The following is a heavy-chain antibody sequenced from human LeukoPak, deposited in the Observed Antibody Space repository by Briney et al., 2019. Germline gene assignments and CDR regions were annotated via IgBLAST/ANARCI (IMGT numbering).Heavy chain of an antibody. Sequence: GASVKVSCKASGYTFTRYYMHWVRQAPEQGLEWMGWINPNSGGTNYAEKFQGRVTMTRDTSISTAYMELSRLRSDDTAVYYCARTTIAVAAFDPWGQGTLVTVSS. CDR1: GYTFTRYY. J-gene: IGHJ5*02. CDR3: ARTTIAVAAFDP. V-gene: IGHV1-2*02. CDR2: INPNSGGT. D-gene: IGHD6-19*01.